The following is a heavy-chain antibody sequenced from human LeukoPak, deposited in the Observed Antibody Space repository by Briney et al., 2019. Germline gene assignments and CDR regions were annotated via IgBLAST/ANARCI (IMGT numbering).Heavy chain of an antibody. CDR2: IKQDGSEK. V-gene: IGHV3-7*01. Sequence: PGGSLRLSCAASGFTFSSYWMSWVRQAPGKGLEWVANIKQDGSEKYYVDSVKGRFTISRDNAKNSLYLQMNSLRAEDTAVYYCARVYSSGWTRYFDYWGQGTLVTVSS. CDR1: GFTFSSYW. D-gene: IGHD6-19*01. CDR3: ARVYSSGWTRYFDY. J-gene: IGHJ4*02.